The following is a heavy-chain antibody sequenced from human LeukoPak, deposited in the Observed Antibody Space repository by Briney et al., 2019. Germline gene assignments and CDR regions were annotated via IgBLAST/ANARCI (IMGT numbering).Heavy chain of an antibody. J-gene: IGHJ4*02. V-gene: IGHV3-23*01. Sequence: AGGSLRLSCAASGFIFSNYAMSWVRQAPGKGLEWVSAIIAGDGSTYYADSVKGRFTISRDNSKNTLYLQMNSLRAEDTAVYYCAKAVDRSGPYACRGQGTLVTVSS. CDR2: IIAGDGST. CDR1: GFIFSNYA. CDR3: AKAVDRSGPYAC.